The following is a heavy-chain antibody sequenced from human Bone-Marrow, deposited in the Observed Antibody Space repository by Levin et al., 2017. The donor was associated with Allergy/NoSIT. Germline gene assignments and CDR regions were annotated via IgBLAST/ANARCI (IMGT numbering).Heavy chain of an antibody. CDR1: GFSLATYT. CDR2: ISRSGSYI. V-gene: IGHV3-21*01. J-gene: IGHJ5*02. Sequence: PGGSLRLSCEASGFSLATYTMNWVRQAPGKGLEWVSSISRSGSYIYYADSVKGRFTVSRDNAKNSLFLQMNSLRAEDTAVYYCARDASGSYDNWFDPWGQGTLVTVSS. D-gene: IGHD3-10*01. CDR3: ARDASGSYDNWFDP.